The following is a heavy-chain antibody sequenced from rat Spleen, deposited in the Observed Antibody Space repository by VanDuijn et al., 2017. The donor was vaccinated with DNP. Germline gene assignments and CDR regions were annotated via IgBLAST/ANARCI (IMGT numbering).Heavy chain of an antibody. V-gene: IGHV5-29*01. CDR3: ASRAPGDYFYGGYFDY. D-gene: IGHD1-6*01. CDR1: GFTFSNYG. CDR2: IFYDGSST. Sequence: EVQLVESGGGLVQPGRSLKLSCAAPGFTFSNYGMAWVRQAPTKGLEWVATIFYDGSSTIYRDSVKGRFTISRNNAKSTLYLQMDSLRSEDTATYYCASRAPGDYFYGGYFDYWGQGVMVTVSS. J-gene: IGHJ2*01.